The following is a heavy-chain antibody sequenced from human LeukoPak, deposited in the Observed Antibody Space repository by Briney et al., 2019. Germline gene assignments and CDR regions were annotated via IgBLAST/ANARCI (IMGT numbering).Heavy chain of an antibody. CDR3: ARRGGWELFFDY. D-gene: IGHD1-26*01. V-gene: IGHV4-39*01. Sequence: SETLSLTCTVSGGSISSRNYYWGWIRPPPGKGLEWIGSIYYSGSTYYNPSLKSRVTISVDTSKSQFSLKLSSVTAADTAVYYCARRGGWELFFDYWGQGTLVTVSS. CDR2: IYYSGST. CDR1: GGSISSRNYY. J-gene: IGHJ4*02.